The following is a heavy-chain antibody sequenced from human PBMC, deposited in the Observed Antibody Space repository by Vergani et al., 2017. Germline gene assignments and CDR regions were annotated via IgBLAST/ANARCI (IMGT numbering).Heavy chain of an antibody. CDR3: AKGEDSSSWVQYYYYYMDV. Sequence: EVQLLESGGGLVQPGGSLRLSCAASGFTFSSYAMSWVRQAPGKGLEWVSAISGSGGSTYYADSVKGRFTISRDNSKNTLYLQMNSLRAEDTAVYYCAKGEDSSSWVQYYYYYMDVWGKGTTVTVSS. CDR2: ISGSGGST. CDR1: GFTFSSYA. J-gene: IGHJ6*03. D-gene: IGHD6-6*01. V-gene: IGHV3-23*01.